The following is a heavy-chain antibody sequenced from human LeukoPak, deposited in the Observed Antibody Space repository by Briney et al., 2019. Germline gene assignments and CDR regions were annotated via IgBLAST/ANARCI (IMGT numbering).Heavy chain of an antibody. Sequence: GGSLRLSCAASGFTFSSYGMHWVRQAPGKGLEWVAVIWYDGSNKYYADSVKGRFTISRDNSKNTLYLQMNSLRAEDTAVYYCASLITMVRGVPYGMDVWGQGTTVTVSS. CDR3: ASLITMVRGVPYGMDV. V-gene: IGHV3-33*01. D-gene: IGHD3-10*01. CDR2: IWYDGSNK. CDR1: GFTFSSYG. J-gene: IGHJ6*02.